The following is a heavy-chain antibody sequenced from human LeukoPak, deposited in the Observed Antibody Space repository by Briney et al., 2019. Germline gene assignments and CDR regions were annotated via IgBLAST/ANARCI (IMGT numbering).Heavy chain of an antibody. J-gene: IGHJ4*02. Sequence: SETLSLTCTVSGDSVSSDNFYWAWIRQPPGKGPEWIGTIYHSGSAYHNPSRKSRLTISIDTSKNQFSLKLTSVTAADTALYFCARAPHTSPTDYYFDFWGPGTLVTVSS. CDR2: IYHSGSA. CDR3: ARAPHTSPTDYYFDF. CDR1: GDSVSSDNFY. V-gene: IGHV4-39*07. D-gene: IGHD1-14*01.